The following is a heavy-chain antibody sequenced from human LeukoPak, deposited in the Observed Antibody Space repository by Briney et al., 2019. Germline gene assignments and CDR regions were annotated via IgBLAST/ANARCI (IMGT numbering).Heavy chain of an antibody. J-gene: IGHJ4*02. CDR2: IIPIFGTA. D-gene: IGHD6-19*01. CDR1: GGTFSSYA. CDR3: ARATYSSGWYLLYYFDY. V-gene: IGHV1-69*05. Sequence: SVKVSCKASGGTFSSYAISWVRQAPGQGLKWMGGIIPIFGTANYAQKFQGRVTITTDESTSTAYMELSSLRSEDTAVYYCARATYSSGWYLLYYFDYWGQGTLVTVSS.